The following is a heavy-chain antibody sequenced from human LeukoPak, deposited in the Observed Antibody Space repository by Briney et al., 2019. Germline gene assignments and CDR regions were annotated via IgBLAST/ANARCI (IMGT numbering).Heavy chain of an antibody. V-gene: IGHV3-66*01. CDR3: ARAPGYYYGMDV. CDR2: IYSGGST. J-gene: IGHJ6*02. CDR1: GFTVSSNY. Sequence: PGGSLRLSCAASGFTVSSNYMSWVRQAPGKGLEWFSVIYSGGSTYYADSVKGRFTISRDNSKNTLYLQMNSLRAEDTAVYYCARAPGYYYGMDVWGQGTTVTVSS.